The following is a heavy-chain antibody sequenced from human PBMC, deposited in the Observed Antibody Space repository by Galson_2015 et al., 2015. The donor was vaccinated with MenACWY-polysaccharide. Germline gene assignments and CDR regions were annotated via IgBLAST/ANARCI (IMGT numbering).Heavy chain of an antibody. Sequence: QSGAEVKKPGESLKISCKASGYNFSSYWIGWVRQMPGKGLEWMGIIFPGDSETRYSPSFQGQVTMSVDKSFSTAYLQWSSLKASDTAMYYCARQSGLDISMVMGVFDIWGQGTMVIVSS. J-gene: IGHJ3*02. CDR3: ARQSGLDISMVMGVFDI. V-gene: IGHV5-51*01. D-gene: IGHD5-18*01. CDR1: GYNFSSYW. CDR2: IFPGDSET.